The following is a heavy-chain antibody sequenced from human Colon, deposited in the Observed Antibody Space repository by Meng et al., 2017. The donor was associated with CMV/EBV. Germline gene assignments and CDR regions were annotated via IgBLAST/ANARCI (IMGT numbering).Heavy chain of an antibody. D-gene: IGHD4-17*01. CDR3: ARQVRNDGRFDH. CDR2: SYDDGST. V-gene: IGHV3-66*02. J-gene: IGHJ4*02. CDR1: GLNVRTKY. Sequence: LSLTCAVSGLNVRTKYMSWVRQAPGKRLEWVAVSYDDGSTNYADFARGRFTISRDSSKNTVFLQMSSVRPDDTAVYYCARQVRNDGRFDHWGQGTQVTVSS.